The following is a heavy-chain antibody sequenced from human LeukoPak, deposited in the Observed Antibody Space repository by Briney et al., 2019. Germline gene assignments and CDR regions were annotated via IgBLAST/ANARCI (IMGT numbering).Heavy chain of an antibody. CDR2: TSYDGSKK. D-gene: IGHD6-6*01. CDR3: ARSGRGSSTWFDF. Sequence: PGGSLRLSCAASGFTFSDYAMHWVRQAPGKGLNWVAVTSYDGSKKYYADSVKGRFTISRDNSKNTLYLQMSTLRADDTAVYYCARSGRGSSTWFDFWGQGTLVTVSS. CDR1: GFTFSDYA. V-gene: IGHV3-30*15. J-gene: IGHJ4*02.